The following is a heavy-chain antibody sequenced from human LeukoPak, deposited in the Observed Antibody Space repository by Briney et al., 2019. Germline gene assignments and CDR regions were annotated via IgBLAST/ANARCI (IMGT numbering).Heavy chain of an antibody. Sequence: GASVTVSCKASGYTFTSYGISWVRQAPGQGLEWMGWISGYNGNTNYAQKFQGRVTMTTDTSTNTAYMELRSLRSDDTAVYYCTREATGYSWFDPWGQGTLVTVSS. CDR3: TREATGYSWFDP. J-gene: IGHJ5*02. D-gene: IGHD3-9*01. CDR1: GYTFTSYG. V-gene: IGHV1-18*01. CDR2: ISGYNGNT.